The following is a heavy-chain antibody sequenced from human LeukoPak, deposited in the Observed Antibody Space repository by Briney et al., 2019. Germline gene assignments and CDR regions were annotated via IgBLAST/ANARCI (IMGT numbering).Heavy chain of an antibody. Sequence: GGSLRLSCAASGFTFSSYWMHWVRQAPGKGLVWVSGIYSDGSSKYYADSVKGRFTISRDNSKNTLHLQMNSLRAEDTAVYYSAKAPAVVTALFDYWGQGTLVTVSS. CDR1: GFTFSSYW. J-gene: IGHJ4*02. CDR3: AKAPAVVTALFDY. D-gene: IGHD2-21*02. CDR2: IYSDGSSK. V-gene: IGHV3-74*01.